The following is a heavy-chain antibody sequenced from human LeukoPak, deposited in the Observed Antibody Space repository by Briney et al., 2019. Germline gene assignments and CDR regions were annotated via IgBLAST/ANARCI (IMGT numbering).Heavy chain of an antibody. D-gene: IGHD2-15*01. Sequence: GGSLRLSCAASGFTFSSHSMHWVRQAPGKGLEWVAVISYDGSNKYYADSVKGRFTISRDNSKNTLYLQMNSLRAEDTAVYYCAREGRQPLPIDYWGQGTLVTVSS. J-gene: IGHJ4*02. CDR2: ISYDGSNK. CDR1: GFTFSSHS. CDR3: AREGRQPLPIDY. V-gene: IGHV3-30*19.